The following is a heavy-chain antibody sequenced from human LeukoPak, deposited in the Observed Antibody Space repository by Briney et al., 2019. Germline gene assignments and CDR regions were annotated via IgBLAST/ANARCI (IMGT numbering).Heavy chain of an antibody. CDR1: GYTLTELS. CDR2: FDPEDGET. Sequence: ASVKVSCKVSGYTLTELSMHWVRQAPGKGLEWMGGFDPEDGETIYAQKFQGGVTMTEDTSTNTAYMELSSLRSEDTAVYYCATDIIGSSWYYFDYWGQGTLVTVSS. D-gene: IGHD6-13*01. CDR3: ATDIIGSSWYYFDY. J-gene: IGHJ4*02. V-gene: IGHV1-24*01.